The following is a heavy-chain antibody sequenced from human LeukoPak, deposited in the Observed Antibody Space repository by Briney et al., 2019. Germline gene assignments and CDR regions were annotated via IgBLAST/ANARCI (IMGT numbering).Heavy chain of an antibody. Sequence: GGSLRLSCAASGFTFSIYAMYWVRQAPGKGLGWVSGISGSGGSTYYADSVKGRFTISRDDSKNTLYLQMNSLRAEDTAMYYCARGGSSRSNDYWGQGTLVTVSS. J-gene: IGHJ4*02. CDR2: ISGSGGST. V-gene: IGHV3-23*01. CDR1: GFTFSIYA. D-gene: IGHD6-13*01. CDR3: ARGGSSRSNDY.